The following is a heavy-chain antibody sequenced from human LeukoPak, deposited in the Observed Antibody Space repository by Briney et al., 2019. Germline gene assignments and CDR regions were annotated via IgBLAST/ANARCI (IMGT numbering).Heavy chain of an antibody. D-gene: IGHD3-22*01. CDR3: ARDQGYYDSSGSFDP. Sequence: PGGSLRLSCAASGFTFSSYWMHWVRQAPGKGLVWVSRINSDGSSTSYADSVEGRFTISRDNAKNTLYLQMNSLRAEDTAVYYCARDQGYYDSSGSFDPWGQGTLVTVSS. V-gene: IGHV3-74*01. J-gene: IGHJ5*02. CDR1: GFTFSSYW. CDR2: INSDGSST.